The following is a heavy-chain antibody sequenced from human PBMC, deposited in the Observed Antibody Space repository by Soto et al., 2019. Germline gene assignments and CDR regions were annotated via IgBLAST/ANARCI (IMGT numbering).Heavy chain of an antibody. V-gene: IGHV5-51*01. J-gene: IGHJ4*02. CDR1: GYNFANYW. CDR2: IYPGNSDT. CDR3: ARHVYYDVLKKNY. D-gene: IGHD3-9*01. Sequence: ELQLVQSGAEVKKPGESLKISCKGSGYNFANYWIGWVRQMPGKGLEWMGIIYPGNSDTRYSPSFQGQVTISADTSISTAYLEWSSLKASDTAIYYCARHVYYDVLKKNYWGQGTVVTVSS.